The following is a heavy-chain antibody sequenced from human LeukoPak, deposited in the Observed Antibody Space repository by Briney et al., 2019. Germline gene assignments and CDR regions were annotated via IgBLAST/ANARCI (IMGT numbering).Heavy chain of an antibody. J-gene: IGHJ4*02. CDR1: GGSISSYY. Sequence: SETLSLTCTVSGGSISSYYWIWIRQPAGKGLEWIGRIYSSGSTNYNPFLKSRVTMSVDTSKNQFSLKLSSVTAADTAVYYCARGPLGELVLGYDYWGQGTLVTVSS. V-gene: IGHV4-4*07. CDR2: IYSSGST. D-gene: IGHD3-16*01. CDR3: ARGPLGELVLGYDY.